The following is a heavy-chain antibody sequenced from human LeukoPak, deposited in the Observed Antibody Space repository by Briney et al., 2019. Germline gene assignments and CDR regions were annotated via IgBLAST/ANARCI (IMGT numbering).Heavy chain of an antibody. CDR1: GFTFDNYA. CDR2: ITWNSGSI. Sequence: PGGSLRLSCAASGFTFDNYAMHWVRQAPGKGLEWVSGITWNSGSIDYADSVKGRFTISRDNAKNSLYLQMNSLRAEDMALYYCAKSGSYSSPYYFDYWGQGTLATVSS. CDR3: AKSGSYSSPYYFDY. D-gene: IGHD3-10*01. J-gene: IGHJ4*02. V-gene: IGHV3-9*03.